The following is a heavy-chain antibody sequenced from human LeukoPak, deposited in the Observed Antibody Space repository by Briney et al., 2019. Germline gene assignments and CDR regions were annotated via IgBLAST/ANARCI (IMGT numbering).Heavy chain of an antibody. CDR3: AKDRSSTLWYFDY. D-gene: IGHD2-2*01. Sequence: PGGSLRLSCAASGFTFSSYGMSWVRQAPGKGLEWVSAISGSGGSTYYADSVKGRFTISRDNSKNTLYLQMNSLRAEDTAIYYCAKDRSSTLWYFDYWGQGAQVTVSS. CDR1: GFTFSSYG. CDR2: ISGSGGST. J-gene: IGHJ4*02. V-gene: IGHV3-23*01.